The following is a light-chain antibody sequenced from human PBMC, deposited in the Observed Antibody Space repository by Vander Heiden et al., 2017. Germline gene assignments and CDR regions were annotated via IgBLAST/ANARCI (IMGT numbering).Light chain of an antibody. CDR1: SSNIGSNT. CDR2: SNN. V-gene: IGLV1-44*01. Sequence: QSVLTQPTSASGTPGQRVTIPCSGSSSNIGSNTVNWYQQLPGTAPKLLIYSNNQRPSGVPDRFSGSKSGTSASLAISGLQSEDEADYYCAAWDDSLNGHWVFGGGTKLTVL. CDR3: AAWDDSLNGHWV. J-gene: IGLJ3*02.